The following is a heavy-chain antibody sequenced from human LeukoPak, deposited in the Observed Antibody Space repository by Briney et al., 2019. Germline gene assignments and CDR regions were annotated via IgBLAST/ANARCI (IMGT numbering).Heavy chain of an antibody. V-gene: IGHV3-30*02. Sequence: GGSLTLSCAASGFTFSSYGMHWVRQAPGKGLEWVAFIRYDGSNKYYADSVKGRFTISRDNSKNTLYLQMNSLRAEDTAVYYCGRVSYYYGSGSYVSDYWGQGTLVTVSS. CDR3: GRVSYYYGSGSYVSDY. D-gene: IGHD3-10*01. CDR2: IRYDGSNK. CDR1: GFTFSSYG. J-gene: IGHJ4*02.